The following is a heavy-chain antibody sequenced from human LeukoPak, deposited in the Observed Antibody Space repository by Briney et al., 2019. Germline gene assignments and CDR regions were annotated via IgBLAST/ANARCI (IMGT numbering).Heavy chain of an antibody. J-gene: IGHJ4*02. CDR1: GGSISSYY. D-gene: IGHD6-13*01. V-gene: IGHV4-59*08. CDR2: IYYSGST. CDR3: ARHETHVAAAAYYFDY. Sequence: SETLSLTCTVSGGSISSYYWSWIRQPPGKGLEWIGYIYYSGSTNYNPYLKSRVTISVDTSKNQFSLKLSSVTAADTAVYYCARHETHVAAAAYYFDYWGQGTLVTVSS.